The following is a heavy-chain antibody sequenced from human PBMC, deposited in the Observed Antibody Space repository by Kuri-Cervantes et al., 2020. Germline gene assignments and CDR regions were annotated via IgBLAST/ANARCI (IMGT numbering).Heavy chain of an antibody. CDR2: ISGTGAYT. CDR3: ARVMQLQRPI. J-gene: IGHJ4*02. CDR1: GFTFSNSS. V-gene: IGHV3-21*01. D-gene: IGHD1-1*01. Sequence: GESLKISCAASGFTFSNSSMNWVRQAPGKGLEWVSSISGTGAYTHYADSVKGRFTISRDNGKKSLYLQMNNLKSEDTAMYYCARVMQLQRPIWGRGALVTVSS.